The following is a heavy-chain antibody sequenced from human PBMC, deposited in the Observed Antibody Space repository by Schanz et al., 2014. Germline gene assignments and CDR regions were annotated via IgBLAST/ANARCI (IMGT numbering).Heavy chain of an antibody. V-gene: IGHV3-11*05. Sequence: QVQLVESGGGLVKPGGSLRLSCAASGFTFSDYYMSWIRQAPGKGLEWVSYISGTTTYTNYADSVKGRFTISRDNARNSLYLHMNTLGAEDTAVYYCAREQIMAAAGLVDYWGHGTLVTVSS. CDR2: ISGTTTYT. D-gene: IGHD6-13*01. J-gene: IGHJ4*01. CDR1: GFTFSDYY. CDR3: AREQIMAAAGLVDY.